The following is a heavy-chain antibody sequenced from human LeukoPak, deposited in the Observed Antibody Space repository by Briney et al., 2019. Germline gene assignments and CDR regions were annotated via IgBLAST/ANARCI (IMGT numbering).Heavy chain of an antibody. CDR1: GGSISSSSYY. CDR3: ARGGSGSWDY. V-gene: IGHV4-39*07. J-gene: IGHJ4*02. D-gene: IGHD3-10*01. Sequence: SETLSLTCTVSGGSISSSSYYWGWIRQPPGKGLEWIGRIYTSGSTNYNPSLKSRVTMSVDTSKNQFSLKLSSVTAADTAVYYCARGGSGSWDYWGQGTLVTVSS. CDR2: IYTSGST.